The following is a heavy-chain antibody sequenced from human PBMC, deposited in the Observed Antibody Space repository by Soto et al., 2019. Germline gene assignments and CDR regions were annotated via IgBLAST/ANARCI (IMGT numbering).Heavy chain of an antibody. CDR2: SRNRVNSHTT. J-gene: IGHJ6*01. Sequence: EVQLVESGGGLVQPGGSLRLSCAASGFTFSDHYMDWVRQAPGKGLEWVARSRNRVNSHTTEYAASVKGRFTISRDESKSSLYLQMNSVKLEDTAVYYCIRGLLRGAPSYPFHVMDVWIEGTAVSVSS. D-gene: IGHD2-21*01. V-gene: IGHV3-72*01. CDR1: GFTFSDHY. CDR3: IRGLLRGAPSYPFHVMDV.